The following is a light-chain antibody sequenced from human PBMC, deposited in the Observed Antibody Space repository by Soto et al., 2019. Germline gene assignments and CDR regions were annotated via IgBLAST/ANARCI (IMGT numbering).Light chain of an antibody. V-gene: IGKV3-11*01. CDR2: DAS. Sequence: EIVLTQSPATLSLSPGERATISCRASQSVSSYLAWYQQKPGQAPRLLIYDASNRATGIPARFSGSGSGTDFTLTISSLEPEDFAVYYRQQRSNWPLTFGPGTKVDIK. J-gene: IGKJ3*01. CDR1: QSVSSY. CDR3: QQRSNWPLT.